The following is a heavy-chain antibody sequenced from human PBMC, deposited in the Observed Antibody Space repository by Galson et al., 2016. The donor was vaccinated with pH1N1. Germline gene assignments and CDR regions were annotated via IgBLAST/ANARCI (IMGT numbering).Heavy chain of an antibody. CDR2: TYYRSKWYN. Sequence: CAISGDSVSSNSATWNWIRQSPSRGLEWLGRTYYRSKWYNDYAESVKSRIIISPDTSKNQLSLQLNSVTPADTAVYYCERGVIDCDFWSGYQDHAAFDIWGQGTMVIVSS. J-gene: IGHJ3*02. V-gene: IGHV6-1*01. CDR1: GDSVSSNSAT. D-gene: IGHD3-3*01. CDR3: ERGVIDCDFWSGYQDHAAFDI.